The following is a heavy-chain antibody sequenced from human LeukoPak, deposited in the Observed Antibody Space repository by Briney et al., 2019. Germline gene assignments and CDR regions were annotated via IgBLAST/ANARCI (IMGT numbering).Heavy chain of an antibody. CDR1: GGSFSGYY. J-gene: IGHJ6*02. CDR2: INHSGST. Sequence: TPSETLSLTCAVYGGSFSGYYWSWIRQPPGKGLEWIGEINHSGSTNYNPSLKSRVTISVDTSKNQFSLKLSSVTAADTAVYYCARGVTTVPNYYYYYGMDAWGQGTTVTVSS. CDR3: ARGVTTVPNYYYYYGMDA. D-gene: IGHD4-17*01. V-gene: IGHV4-34*01.